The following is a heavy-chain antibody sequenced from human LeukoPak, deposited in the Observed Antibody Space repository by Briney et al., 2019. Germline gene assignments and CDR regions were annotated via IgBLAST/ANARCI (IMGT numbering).Heavy chain of an antibody. Sequence: PGGSLRLSCAASGFTFSDYALGWVRQAPGRGLEWVANIKQDGSEKYYVDSVKGRFTISRDNAKNSLYLQMNSLRAEDTAVYYCARGEEDYDFWSGYSYYFDYWGQGTLVTVSS. D-gene: IGHD3-3*01. CDR1: GFTFSDYA. CDR2: IKQDGSEK. CDR3: ARGEEDYDFWSGYSYYFDY. J-gene: IGHJ4*02. V-gene: IGHV3-7*04.